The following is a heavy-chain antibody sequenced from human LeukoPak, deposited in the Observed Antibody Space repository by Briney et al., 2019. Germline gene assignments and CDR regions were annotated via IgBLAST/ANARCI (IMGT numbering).Heavy chain of an antibody. J-gene: IGHJ1*01. CDR3: CPRPFQH. V-gene: IGHV3-48*03. CDR1: GLTLSSYE. Sequence: GGALLLSCSASGLTLSSYEMNWVRAAPGQGLEWVSYISSGRYTIYYANSVKGRFTISGDNAKNSLFLQMNSLRAEDTAVYYCCPRPFQHWGQGALVTVSS. CDR2: ISSGRYTI.